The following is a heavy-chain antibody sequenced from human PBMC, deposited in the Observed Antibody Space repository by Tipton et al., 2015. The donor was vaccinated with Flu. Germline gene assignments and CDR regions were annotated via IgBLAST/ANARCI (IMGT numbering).Heavy chain of an antibody. CDR3: AKGGPTVVTPNYFQY. V-gene: IGHV3-23*01. Sequence: SLRLSCAASGFTFSNYAMSWVRQAPGKGLEWVSAISGSGSSTYYADSVKGRFTISRDNSKNTLYLQMNSLRAEDTAVYYCAKGGPTVVTPNYFQYWGQGTLVTVSS. CDR2: ISGSGSST. CDR1: GFTFSNYA. J-gene: IGHJ1*01. D-gene: IGHD4-23*01.